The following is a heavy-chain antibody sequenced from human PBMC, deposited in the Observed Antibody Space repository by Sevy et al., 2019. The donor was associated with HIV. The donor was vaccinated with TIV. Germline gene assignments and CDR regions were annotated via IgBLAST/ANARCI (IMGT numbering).Heavy chain of an antibody. D-gene: IGHD3-22*01. V-gene: IGHV3-7*01. CDR1: RFTFSTYW. J-gene: IGHJ6*02. CDR3: ARVSFIYYDRGYYYAMDV. CDR2: INQDGGEK. Sequence: GGSLRLSCVVSRFTFSTYWMSWVRQAPGKGLEWVANINQDGGEKYHLDSVKGRFTISRDNAKNSLYLQMNSLRDDDSAVYFCARVSFIYYDRGYYYAMDVLGQGTTVTVSS.